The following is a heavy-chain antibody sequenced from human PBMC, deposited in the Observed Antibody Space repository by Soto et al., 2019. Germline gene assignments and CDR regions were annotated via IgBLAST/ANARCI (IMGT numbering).Heavy chain of an antibody. CDR2: ISYDGSNK. CDR1: GFTFSSYG. J-gene: IGHJ4*02. V-gene: IGHV3-30*18. D-gene: IGHD6-19*01. Sequence: GGSLRLSCAASGFTFSSYGMHWVRQAPGKGLEWVAVISYDGSNKYYADSVKGRFTISRDNSKNTLYLQMNSLRAEDTAVYYCAKVWYSSGWEQFDYWGQGTLVTV. CDR3: AKVWYSSGWEQFDY.